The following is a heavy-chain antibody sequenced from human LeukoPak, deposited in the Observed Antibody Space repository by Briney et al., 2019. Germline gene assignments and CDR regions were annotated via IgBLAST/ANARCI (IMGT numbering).Heavy chain of an antibody. V-gene: IGHV4-59*01. CDR2: IYYSGST. D-gene: IGHD3-22*01. J-gene: IGHJ3*02. CDR3: ARDYNYYDSSGYFADAFDI. CDR1: GGSISSDY. Sequence: SETLSLTCSVSGGSISSDYWSWIRQPPGKGLEWIGYIYYSGSTNYNPSLKSRVTISVDTSKNQFSLKLSSVTAADTAVYYCARDYNYYDSSGYFADAFDIWGQGTMVTVSS.